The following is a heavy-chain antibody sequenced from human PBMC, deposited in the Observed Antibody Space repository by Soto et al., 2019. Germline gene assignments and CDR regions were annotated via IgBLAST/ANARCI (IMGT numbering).Heavy chain of an antibody. CDR1: GFPFSFYS. Sequence: PGGSLRLSCAASGFPFSFYSMNWVRQAPGKGLEWISYITSTSSAINYADSVKGRFTISRDNAKNSLYLQMNSLRAEDTAVYYCARMTGYDPPLFDYWGQGTLVTVSS. V-gene: IGHV3-48*04. D-gene: IGHD5-12*01. J-gene: IGHJ4*02. CDR3: ARMTGYDPPLFDY. CDR2: ITSTSSAI.